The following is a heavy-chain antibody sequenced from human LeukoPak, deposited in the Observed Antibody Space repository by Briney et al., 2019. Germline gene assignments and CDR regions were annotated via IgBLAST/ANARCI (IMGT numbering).Heavy chain of an antibody. Sequence: SETLSLTCAVYGGSFSGYYWSWIRQPLGKGLEWIGEINHSENTDYNPSLKSRVTISVDTSKNQFSLKLSSVTAADTAVYYCARLFGYCSGGSCYYYYYMDVWGKGTTVTVSS. CDR1: GGSFSGYY. CDR3: ARLFGYCSGGSCYYYYYMDV. V-gene: IGHV4-34*01. D-gene: IGHD2-15*01. CDR2: INHSENT. J-gene: IGHJ6*03.